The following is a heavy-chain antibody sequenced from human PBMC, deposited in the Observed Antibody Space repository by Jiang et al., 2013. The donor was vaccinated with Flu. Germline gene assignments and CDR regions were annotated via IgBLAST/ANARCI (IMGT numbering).Heavy chain of an antibody. J-gene: IGHJ6*02. CDR1: GGSISSSSYY. CDR3: ARQKVEMATLPGSMDV. V-gene: IGHV4-39*01. D-gene: IGHD5-24*01. Sequence: GLVKPLETLSLTCTVSGGSISSSSYYWGWIRQPPGKGLEWIGSIYYSGSTYYNPSLKSRVTISVDTSKNQFSLKLSSVTAADTAVYYCARQKVEMATLPGSMDVWGQGTTVTVSS. CDR2: IYYSGST.